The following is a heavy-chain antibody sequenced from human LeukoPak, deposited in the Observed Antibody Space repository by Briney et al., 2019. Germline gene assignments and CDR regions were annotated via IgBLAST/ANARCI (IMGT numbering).Heavy chain of an antibody. CDR1: GFTFSSYG. CDR3: ANGNSGYYLY. J-gene: IGHJ4*02. V-gene: IGHV3-30*18. CDR2: ISYDGSNK. Sequence: PGGSLRLSCAASGFTFSSYGMHWVRQAPGKGLEWVAVISYDGSNKYYADSVKGRFTISRGNSKNTLYLQMNSLRAEDTAVYYCANGNSGYYLYWGQGTLVTVSS. D-gene: IGHD3-22*01.